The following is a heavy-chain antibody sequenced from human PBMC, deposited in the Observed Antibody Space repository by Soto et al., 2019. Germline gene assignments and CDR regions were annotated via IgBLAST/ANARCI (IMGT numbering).Heavy chain of an antibody. Sequence: EVQLLESGGGLVQPGGSLRLSCAASGFTVSSYAMSGVRQAPGKGLEWVSAISGSGGSTYYADSVKGRFTISRDNSKNTLYLQMNSLRAEDTAVYYCAKTRYGSGECYFDYWGQGTLVTVSS. CDR1: GFTVSSYA. CDR3: AKTRYGSGECYFDY. V-gene: IGHV3-23*01. CDR2: ISGSGGST. D-gene: IGHD3-10*01. J-gene: IGHJ4*02.